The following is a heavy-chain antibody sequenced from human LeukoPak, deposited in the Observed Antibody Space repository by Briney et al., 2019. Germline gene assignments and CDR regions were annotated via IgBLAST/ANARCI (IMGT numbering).Heavy chain of an antibody. V-gene: IGHV4-61*02. Sequence: SETLSLTCTVSGGSISSGSYYWKWIRQPAGKGLEWIGRIHTSGSTNYNPSLKSRVTISVDTSKNQFSLRLSSVTAADTAVYYCARQGGLWFGELLSASYYYYMDVWGKGTTVTISS. J-gene: IGHJ6*03. D-gene: IGHD3-10*01. CDR2: IHTSGST. CDR3: ARQGGLWFGELLSASYYYYMDV. CDR1: GGSISSGSYY.